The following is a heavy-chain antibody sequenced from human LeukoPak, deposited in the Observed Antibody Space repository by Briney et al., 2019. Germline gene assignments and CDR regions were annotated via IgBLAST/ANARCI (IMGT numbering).Heavy chain of an antibody. CDR2: ISAYNGNT. Sequence: ASVNVSCKASGYTFTSYGISWVRQAPGQGLEWMGWISAYNGNTNYAQKLQGRVTMTTDTSTSTAYMELRSLRSDDTAVYYCVLLLWSRGDYWGQGTLVTVSS. V-gene: IGHV1-18*01. D-gene: IGHD3-10*01. CDR3: VLLLWSRGDY. J-gene: IGHJ4*02. CDR1: GYTFTSYG.